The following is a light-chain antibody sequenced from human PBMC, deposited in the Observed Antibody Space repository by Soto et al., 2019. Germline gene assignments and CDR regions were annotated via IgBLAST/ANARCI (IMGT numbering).Light chain of an antibody. J-gene: IGLJ3*02. Sequence: QSALTQPASVSGSPGQSVTISCTGTSSDVGSYNLVSWYQQDPGKAPKLVIYEVTKRPSGISNRFSGSKSDNTASLTISGLQAEDEADYYCCSYAGRSTLVFGGGTKLTVL. V-gene: IGLV2-23*02. CDR1: SSDVGSYNL. CDR2: EVT. CDR3: CSYAGRSTLV.